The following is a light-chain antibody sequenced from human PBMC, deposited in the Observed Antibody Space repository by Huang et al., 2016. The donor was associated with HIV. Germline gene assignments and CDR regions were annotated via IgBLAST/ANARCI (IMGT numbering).Light chain of an antibody. V-gene: IGKV3-20*01. CDR2: GAS. J-gene: IGKJ1*01. Sequence: DIVLTPSPGTLSLSPGERATLSCRASQSLSSSYLAWYQQKPGQAPRLLIFGASSRATGIPDRFSGSGSGTDFTLTISRLEPGDFAVYYCQQYGSSPRTFGQGTKVEIK. CDR1: QSLSSSY. CDR3: QQYGSSPRT.